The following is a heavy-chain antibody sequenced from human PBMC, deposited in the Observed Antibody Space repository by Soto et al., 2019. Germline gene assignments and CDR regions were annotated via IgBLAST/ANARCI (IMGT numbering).Heavy chain of an antibody. CDR3: AKFWYDTMYFFDY. CDR1: GFTFRNYA. V-gene: IGHV3-23*01. D-gene: IGHD3-10*02. Sequence: GESLKISCAASGFTFRNYAMSWVRQAPGKGLEWVSEISGSGGSTYYADSVKGRFTISRDNSKNTLYLHMNSLRAEDTAVYYCAKFWYDTMYFFDYWGQGTLVTVSS. J-gene: IGHJ4*02. CDR2: ISGSGGST.